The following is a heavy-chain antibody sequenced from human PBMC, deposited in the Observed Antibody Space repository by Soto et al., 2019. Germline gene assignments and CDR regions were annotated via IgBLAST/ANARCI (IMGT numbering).Heavy chain of an antibody. Sequence: QITLKESGPTLVKPTQNLTLTCTFSGFSLSSTGLGVGWIRQPPGKALEWLALIYWDDEKRYRPSLKSKLTITKDTSKKQVVLTMTTVDPVDTDTYYCAHITGDGFFDSWGQGTLVTVSS. CDR2: IYWDDEK. V-gene: IGHV2-5*02. CDR3: AHITGDGFFDS. J-gene: IGHJ4*02. CDR1: GFSLSSTGLG. D-gene: IGHD1-20*01.